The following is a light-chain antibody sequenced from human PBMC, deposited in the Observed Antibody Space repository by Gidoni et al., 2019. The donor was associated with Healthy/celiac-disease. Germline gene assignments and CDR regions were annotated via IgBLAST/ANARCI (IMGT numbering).Light chain of an antibody. J-gene: IGKJ1*01. CDR2: AAS. CDR1: QGISNY. Sequence: IHMTQSPSSLSASVGDRVTITCRASQGISNYLAWYQQKPGKVPKLLIYAASTLQSGVPSRFSGSGSGTDFTLTISSLQPEDVATYYCQKYNSAPRTFXXXTKVEIK. V-gene: IGKV1-27*01. CDR3: QKYNSAPRT.